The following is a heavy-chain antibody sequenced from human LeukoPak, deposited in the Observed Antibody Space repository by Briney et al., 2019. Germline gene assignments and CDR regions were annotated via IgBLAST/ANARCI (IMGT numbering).Heavy chain of an antibody. Sequence: PSETLSLTCTVSGGSISSYYWSWIRQPPGKGLEWIGYIYYSGSTNYNPSLKSRVTISVDTSKNQFSLKLSSVTAADTAVYYCAREWRGLSHWFDPWGQGTLVTVSS. CDR3: AREWRGLSHWFDP. CDR2: IYYSGST. CDR1: GGSISSYY. V-gene: IGHV4-59*12. D-gene: IGHD3-3*01. J-gene: IGHJ5*02.